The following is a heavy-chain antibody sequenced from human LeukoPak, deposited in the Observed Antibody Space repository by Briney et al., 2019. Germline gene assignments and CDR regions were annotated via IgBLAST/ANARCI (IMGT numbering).Heavy chain of an antibody. D-gene: IGHD3-10*01. CDR3: ARGGSGSGYLYYFDS. CDR2: INSKSGGT. Sequence: ASVKVSCKASGYNFNDYCMHWVRQAPGQGLEWMGRINSKSGGTSYAQNFQGRVTMTRDTSISTAYMEVSGLTSDDTAVYYCARGGSGSGYLYYFDSWGQGTLVSVSS. J-gene: IGHJ4*02. V-gene: IGHV1-2*06. CDR1: GYNFNDYC.